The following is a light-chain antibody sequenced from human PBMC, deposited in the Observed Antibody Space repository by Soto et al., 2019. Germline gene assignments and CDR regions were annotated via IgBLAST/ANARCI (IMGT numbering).Light chain of an antibody. CDR3: QQYHSFSFT. Sequence: DIQMTQSPSSLSASVGDRVTITCRASQSITYWLAWYQQKPGRAPKLLIYDVFNLQSGVPSRFSSSGSGTEFTITLSRLQPDGSATYYCQQYHSFSFTFSQGPKLEIK. V-gene: IGKV1-5*01. CDR2: DVF. J-gene: IGKJ2*01. CDR1: QSITYW.